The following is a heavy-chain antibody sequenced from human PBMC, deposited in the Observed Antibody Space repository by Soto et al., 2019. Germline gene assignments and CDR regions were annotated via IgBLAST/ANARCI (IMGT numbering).Heavy chain of an antibody. D-gene: IGHD2-21*02. CDR3: ARSIVVVTAADY. J-gene: IGHJ4*02. CDR2: INAGNGNT. Sequence: QVQLVPSGAEVKKPGASVKVSCKASGYTFTSYAMHWVRQAPGQRLEWMGWINAGNGNTKYSQKFQGRVTITRDTSASTAYMELSSLRSEDTAVYYCARSIVVVTAADYWGQGTLVTVSS. V-gene: IGHV1-3*01. CDR1: GYTFTSYA.